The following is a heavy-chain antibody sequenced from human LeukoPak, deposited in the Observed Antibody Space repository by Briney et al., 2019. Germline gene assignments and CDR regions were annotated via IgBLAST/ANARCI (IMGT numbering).Heavy chain of an antibody. Sequence: PSETLSLTCTVSGGSISTYYWSWIRQPPGKGLEWIGYIYYSGSTNYNPSLKSRVTISVDTSKNQFSLELSSVTAADTAVYYCARGATSLSYFDSMGQGTLVTVSS. D-gene: IGHD2/OR15-2a*01. V-gene: IGHV4-59*01. CDR3: ARGATSLSYFDS. CDR2: IYYSGST. J-gene: IGHJ4*02. CDR1: GGSISTYY.